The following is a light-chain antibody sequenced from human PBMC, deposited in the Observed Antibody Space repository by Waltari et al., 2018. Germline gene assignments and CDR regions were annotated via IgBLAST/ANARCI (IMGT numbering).Light chain of an antibody. CDR3: HQYYNSPFT. V-gene: IGKV4-1*01. Sequence: DIVMTQSPDSLAVSLGERATINCKSSQSVLYSSNKKNYLAWYQHKPVQPPKLLIYWASTRESGVPDRFSGSGSGTDFTLTISSLQAEDVAVYYCHQYYNSPFTFGPGTKLD. J-gene: IGKJ3*01. CDR2: WAS. CDR1: QSVLYSSNKKNY.